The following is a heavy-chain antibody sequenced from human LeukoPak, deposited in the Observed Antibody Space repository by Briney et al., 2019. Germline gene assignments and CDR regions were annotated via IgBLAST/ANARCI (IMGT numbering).Heavy chain of an antibody. J-gene: IGHJ3*02. CDR1: GFTFSSYE. Sequence: GGSLRLSCAASGFTFSSYEMNWVRQAPGKGLDWVSYITYSGTTIYFADSVKGRFTISRDNAKNSLYLQMNSLRAEDTAVYYCARGRSGGLVDAFDIWGQGTMVTVSS. V-gene: IGHV3-48*03. CDR3: ARGRSGGLVDAFDI. D-gene: IGHD2-8*02. CDR2: ITYSGTTI.